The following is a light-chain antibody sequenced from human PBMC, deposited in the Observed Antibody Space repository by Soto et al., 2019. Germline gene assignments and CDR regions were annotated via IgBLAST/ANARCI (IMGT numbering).Light chain of an antibody. Sequence: IKSVSSSYLAWYQQKPGQAPRLLSYGASSRATGIPDRFSVSESETAFAIALSSLQPDYSAVYYCEDYGTSPGTFGRGTRLEIK. V-gene: IGKV3-20*01. CDR3: EDYGTSPGT. CDR1: KSVSSSY. J-gene: IGKJ5*01. CDR2: GAS.